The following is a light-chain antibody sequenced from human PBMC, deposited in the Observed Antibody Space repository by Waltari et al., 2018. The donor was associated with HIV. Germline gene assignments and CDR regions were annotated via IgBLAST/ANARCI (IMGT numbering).Light chain of an antibody. Sequence: EIVLTQSPDFQSVAPKETVPITFRASEDIGDDLHWYQQKADQSPKLLIKFASQSVSGVPSRFSGSASGTDFTLTIKSLEAEDAATYFCHQSRTLPTFGGGTKVEI. J-gene: IGKJ4*01. V-gene: IGKV6-21*01. CDR2: FAS. CDR3: HQSRTLPT. CDR1: EDIGDD.